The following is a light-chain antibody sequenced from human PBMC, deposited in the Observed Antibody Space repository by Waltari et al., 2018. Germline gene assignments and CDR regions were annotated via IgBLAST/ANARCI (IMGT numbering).Light chain of an antibody. CDR3: QQYYNTPIT. J-gene: IGKJ5*01. CDR1: QSVLYSSNNKNY. V-gene: IGKV4-1*01. Sequence: IVMTQSLDSLAVSLGERATINCQSSQSVLYSSNNKNYLAWYQQKPGQPPKLLIYWASTRESGVPDRFSGSGSGTDFTLTISSLQAEDVAVYYCQQYYNTPITFGQGTRLEIK. CDR2: WAS.